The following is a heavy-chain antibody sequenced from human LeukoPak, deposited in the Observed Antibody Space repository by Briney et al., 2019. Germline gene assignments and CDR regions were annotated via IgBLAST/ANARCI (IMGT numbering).Heavy chain of an antibody. D-gene: IGHD5-12*01. J-gene: IGHJ4*02. CDR2: IKQDGSEK. CDR3: ARDHGSGYDYFDY. V-gene: IGHV3-7*01. CDR1: GFTFSNYW. Sequence: GGSLRLSCAASGFTFSNYWTSWVRQAPGKGLEWVANIKQDGSEKYYVDSVKGRFTISRDNAKNSLYLQMNSLRAEDTAVYYCARDHGSGYDYFDYWGQGTLVTVSS.